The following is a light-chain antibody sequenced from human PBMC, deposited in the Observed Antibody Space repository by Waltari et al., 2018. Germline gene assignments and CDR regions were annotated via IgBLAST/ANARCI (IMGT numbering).Light chain of an antibody. CDR2: KAS. Sequence: DIQMTQSPSTLSASVGDRVTITCRASQSISNWLAWYQQKPGKAPKLLIYKASSLESGGPSRFSGSGSGTEFTLTISSLQPDDFATYYFQQYNSYYENTFGQGTKLEIK. V-gene: IGKV1-5*03. CDR3: QQYNSYYENT. CDR1: QSISNW. J-gene: IGKJ2*01.